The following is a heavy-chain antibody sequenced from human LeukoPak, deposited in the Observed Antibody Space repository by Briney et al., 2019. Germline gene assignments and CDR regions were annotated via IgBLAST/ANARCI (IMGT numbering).Heavy chain of an antibody. Sequence: WASVKVSCKASEYTFTDYAINWVRQAPGQRFEWMGWINAGNGNTRYSQRFQGRVTITRDTSASTAYMELSSLTSEDTAVYYCARGRWSATTASYYLDFWGQGTLVTVSS. CDR2: INAGNGNT. D-gene: IGHD5-24*01. J-gene: IGHJ4*02. CDR1: EYTFTDYA. V-gene: IGHV1-3*01. CDR3: ARGRWSATTASYYLDF.